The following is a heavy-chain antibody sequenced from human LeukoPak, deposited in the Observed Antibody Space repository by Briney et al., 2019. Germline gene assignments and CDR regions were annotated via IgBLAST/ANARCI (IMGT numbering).Heavy chain of an antibody. J-gene: IGHJ5*02. Sequence: GGSLRLSCAASGITFGNNWMHWVRQGPGKGLGWISRINSDGGGAIYADSVKGRFTVSRDNAKNTLYLQMNSLRAEDTAVYYCARDVPHNWFDTWGQGTLVTVSS. CDR1: GITFGNNW. V-gene: IGHV3-74*01. CDR3: ARDVPHNWFDT. CDR2: INSDGGGA.